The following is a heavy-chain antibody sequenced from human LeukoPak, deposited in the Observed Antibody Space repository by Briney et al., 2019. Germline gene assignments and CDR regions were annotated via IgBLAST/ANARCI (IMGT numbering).Heavy chain of an antibody. CDR2: INPSGGST. D-gene: IGHD6-19*01. CDR3: ATYSSGWYAY. Sequence: GASVKVSCKASGYTFTSYYMHWVRQAPGQGLEWMGIINPSGGSTSYAQKFQGRVTMTEDTSTDTAYMELSSLRSEDTAVYYCATYSSGWYAYWGQGTLVTVSS. V-gene: IGHV1-46*01. J-gene: IGHJ4*02. CDR1: GYTFTSYY.